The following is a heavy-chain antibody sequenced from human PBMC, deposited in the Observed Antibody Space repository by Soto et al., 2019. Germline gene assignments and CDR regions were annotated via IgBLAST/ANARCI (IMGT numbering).Heavy chain of an antibody. Sequence: QVQLVESGGGVVQPGRSLRLSCATSGFIFNSFAMHWVRQAPGKGLEWVAVISYDGSNKYYADSVQGRFTISRDSSKNKHHLQINSLNVDDTAVYYCERVGGGSSWFGYYGMDVWGQGTTVTVSS. CDR3: ERVGGGSSWFGYYGMDV. CDR2: ISYDGSNK. CDR1: GFIFNSFA. D-gene: IGHD3-10*01. J-gene: IGHJ6*02. V-gene: IGHV3-30-3*01.